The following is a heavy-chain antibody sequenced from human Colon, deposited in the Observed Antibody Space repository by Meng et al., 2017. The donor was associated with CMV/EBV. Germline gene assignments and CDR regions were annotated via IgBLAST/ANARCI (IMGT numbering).Heavy chain of an antibody. D-gene: IGHD1-14*01. CDR2: ISYDGSRP. CDR1: GITFNHDA. Sequence: ASGITFNHDAMHWVRQSPGMGLEWVAVISYDGSRPYYADSVKGRFTISRDNSKFTLHLQMNSLKPEDTAFYYCAKDRVGGGATTFDSWGQGTLVTVSS. J-gene: IGHJ4*02. V-gene: IGHV3-30*18. CDR3: AKDRVGGGATTFDS.